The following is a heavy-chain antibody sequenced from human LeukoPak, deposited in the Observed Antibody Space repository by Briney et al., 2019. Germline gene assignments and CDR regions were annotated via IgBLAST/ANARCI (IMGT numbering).Heavy chain of an antibody. D-gene: IGHD5-12*01. V-gene: IGHV3-23*01. Sequence: GGSLRLSCAASGFTFSSYAMSWVRQAPGKGLEWVSAISGSSGSTYYADSVKGRFTISRNNSKNTLYLQMNSLRAEDTAVYYCAKHIGYSGYGNWFDPWGQGTLVTVSS. CDR1: GFTFSSYA. CDR2: ISGSSGST. J-gene: IGHJ5*02. CDR3: AKHIGYSGYGNWFDP.